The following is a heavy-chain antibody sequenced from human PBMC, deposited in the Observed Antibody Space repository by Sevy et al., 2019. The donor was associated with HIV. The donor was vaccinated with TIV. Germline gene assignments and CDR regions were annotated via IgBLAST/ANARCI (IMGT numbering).Heavy chain of an antibody. Sequence: WETLSLTCTVSGGSITSIYWGWIQQPPGKGLEWFANIDYNCNNNYNPSLKSRVTISLDTSKNQFSLRLSSVTAADTAIYYCVGENAWGRGYSWGQGTLVTVSS. CDR2: IDYNCNN. CDR3: VGENAWGRGYS. CDR1: GGSITSIY. J-gene: IGHJ4*02. D-gene: IGHD1-26*01. V-gene: IGHV4-59*08.